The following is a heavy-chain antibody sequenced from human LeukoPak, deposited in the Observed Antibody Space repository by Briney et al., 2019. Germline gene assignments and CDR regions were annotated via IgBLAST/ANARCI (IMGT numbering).Heavy chain of an antibody. V-gene: IGHV1-69*13. Sequence: SVTVSCTASGGTFSSYAISWVRQAPGQGLEWMGGIIPIFGTANYAQKFQGRVTITADESTSTAYMELSSLRSEDTAVYYCARRHGDYGGIDYWGQGTLVTVSS. CDR3: ARRHGDYGGIDY. CDR2: IIPIFGTA. D-gene: IGHD4-17*01. J-gene: IGHJ4*02. CDR1: GGTFSSYA.